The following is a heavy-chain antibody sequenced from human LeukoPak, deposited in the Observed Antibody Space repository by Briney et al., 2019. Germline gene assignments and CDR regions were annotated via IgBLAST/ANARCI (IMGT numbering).Heavy chain of an antibody. CDR2: ISYDGSNK. J-gene: IGHJ4*02. D-gene: IGHD1-26*01. V-gene: IGHV3-30-3*01. CDR3: ARDLSGSYRGYYFDY. CDR1: GFTFSSYA. Sequence: GRSLRLSCAASGFTFSSYAMHWVRQAPGKGLEWVAVISYDGSNKYYVDSVKGRFTISRDNSKNTLYLQMNSLRAEDTAVYYCARDLSGSYRGYYFDYWGQGTLVTVSS.